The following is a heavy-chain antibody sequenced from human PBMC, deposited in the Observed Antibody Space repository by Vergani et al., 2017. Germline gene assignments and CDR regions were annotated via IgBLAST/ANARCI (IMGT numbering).Heavy chain of an antibody. J-gene: IGHJ4*02. CDR1: GFTFSSYS. CDR2: ISSSSSYI. D-gene: IGHD5-18*01. Sequence: EVQLVESGGGLVKPGGSLRLSCAASGFTFSSYSMNWVRQAPGKGLEWVSSISSSSSYIYYADSVKGRFTISRDNAKNSLYLQMNSLRAEDTAVYYCARSVDTAMVPPLWCQGTLVTVSS. CDR3: ARSVDTAMVPPL. V-gene: IGHV3-21*01.